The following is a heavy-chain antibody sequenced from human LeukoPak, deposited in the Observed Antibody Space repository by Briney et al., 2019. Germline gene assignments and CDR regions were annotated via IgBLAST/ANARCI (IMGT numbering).Heavy chain of an antibody. CDR1: GGSISSYY. D-gene: IGHD2-15*01. CDR3: ARDSGRGVGYCSGGSCYVIDI. Sequence: PSETLSLTCTVSGGSISSYYWSWIWQPPGKGLEWIGYIYYSGSTYYNPSLKSRVTISVDTSKNQFSLKLSSVTAADTAVYYCARDSGRGVGYCSGGSCYVIDIWGQGTMVTVSS. CDR2: IYYSGST. J-gene: IGHJ3*02. V-gene: IGHV4-59*12.